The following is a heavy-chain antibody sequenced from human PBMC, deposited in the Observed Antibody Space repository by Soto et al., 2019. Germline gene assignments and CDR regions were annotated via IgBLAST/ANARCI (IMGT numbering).Heavy chain of an antibody. CDR2: ISGSGGST. CDR3: AKVGGGSSSTGAFDI. D-gene: IGHD6-6*01. CDR1: GFTFSSYA. V-gene: IGHV3-23*01. J-gene: IGHJ3*02. Sequence: GGSLRLSCAASGFTFSSYAMSWVRQAPGKGLEWVSAISGSGGSTYYADSVKGRFTMSRDNSKNTLYLQMNSLGAEDTAVYYCAKVGGGSSSTGAFDIWGQGTMVTVSS.